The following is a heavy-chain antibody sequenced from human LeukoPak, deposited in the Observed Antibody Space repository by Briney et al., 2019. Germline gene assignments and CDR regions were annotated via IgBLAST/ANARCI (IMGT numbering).Heavy chain of an antibody. CDR2: INVSGGGT. J-gene: IGHJ3*02. Sequence: ASVKVSCKASGYTFTDYYIHWVRQAPGQGLEWMGIINVSGGGTTYAQKFQGRVTMTRDTSTSTAYMELRSLRSDDTAVYYCALGIITMIDVEEDAFDIWGQGTMVTVSS. CDR1: GYTFTDYY. D-gene: IGHD3-22*01. V-gene: IGHV1-46*01. CDR3: ALGIITMIDVEEDAFDI.